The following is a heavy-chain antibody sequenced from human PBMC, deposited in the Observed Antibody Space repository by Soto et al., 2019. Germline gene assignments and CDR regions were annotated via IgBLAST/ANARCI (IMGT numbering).Heavy chain of an antibody. CDR2: INPNSGKT. J-gene: IGHJ6*03. V-gene: IGHV1-8*01. D-gene: IGHD2-15*01. CDR1: GYSFTSYD. CDR3: ARSPFIDYFSMDV. Sequence: QVQLVQSGAEVKKPGASVMLSCKASGYSFTSYDINWVRQAAGQGRERVGWINPNSGKTDYAQKFQGIVTMTTDTSIRTAYIELSSLRSEDTAVYYCARSPFIDYFSMDVWGKGTTVTVSS.